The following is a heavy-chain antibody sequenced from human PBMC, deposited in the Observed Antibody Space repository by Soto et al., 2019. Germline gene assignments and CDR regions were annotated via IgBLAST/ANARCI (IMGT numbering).Heavy chain of an antibody. D-gene: IGHD1-1*01. CDR2: ISYDGIQK. V-gene: IGHV3-30*18. CDR3: AKDVWNDVPASEGLDL. CDR1: GFTFRRHG. Sequence: PGGSLRLSCAASGFTFRRHGMHWVRQAPGKGLEWLTIISYDGIQKFYTESVKGRFTITRDNSKNMVFLQMNSLRAEDTAVYYCAKDVWNDVPASEGLDLWGQGTTVTV. J-gene: IGHJ3*01.